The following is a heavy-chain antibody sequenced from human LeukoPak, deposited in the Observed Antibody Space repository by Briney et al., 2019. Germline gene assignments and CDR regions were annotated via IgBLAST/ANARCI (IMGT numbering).Heavy chain of an antibody. CDR1: GGAISSYY. V-gene: IGHV4-59*01. Sequence: PSETLSLTCTVSGGAISSYYWSWIRQPPGKGLEWIGYIYYSGSTNYNPSLKSRVTISVDTSKNQFSLKLSSVTAADTAVYYCARWATYSGSWSWFDPWGQGTQVTVSS. J-gene: IGHJ5*02. CDR3: ARWATYSGSWSWFDP. D-gene: IGHD1-26*01. CDR2: IYYSGST.